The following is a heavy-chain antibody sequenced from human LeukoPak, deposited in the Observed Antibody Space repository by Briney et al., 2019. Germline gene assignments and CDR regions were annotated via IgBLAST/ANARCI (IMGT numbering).Heavy chain of an antibody. D-gene: IGHD3-22*01. CDR3: ASVRGYYSYYFDY. CDR2: ISAYNGDT. V-gene: IGHV1-8*01. Sequence: ASVKVSCKASGYTFGSYGITWVRQAPGQGLEWMGWISAYNGDTSYAQKFQGRVTMTRNTSISTAYMELSSLRSEDTAVYYCASVRGYYSYYFDYWGQGTLVTVSS. CDR1: GYTFGSYG. J-gene: IGHJ4*02.